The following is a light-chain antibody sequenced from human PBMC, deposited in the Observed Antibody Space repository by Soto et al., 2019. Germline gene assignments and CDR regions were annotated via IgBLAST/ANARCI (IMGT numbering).Light chain of an antibody. J-gene: IGLJ3*02. Sequence: QSALTQPASVSGSPGQSITISCTGTSSDVGSYNLVSWYQQHPGKAPKLMIYEGSKRPSGVSNRFSGSKSGNTASLTISGLQAEDEDDYYCCSYAGSSTSWVFGGGTQLTVL. V-gene: IGLV2-23*01. CDR2: EGS. CDR1: SSDVGSYNL. CDR3: CSYAGSSTSWV.